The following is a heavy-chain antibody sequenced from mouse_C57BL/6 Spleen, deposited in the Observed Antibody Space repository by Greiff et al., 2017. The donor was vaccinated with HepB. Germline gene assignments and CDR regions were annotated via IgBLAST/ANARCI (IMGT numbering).Heavy chain of an antibody. CDR1: GYTFTSYG. Sequence: QVQLQQSGAELARPGASVKLSCKASGYTFTSYGISWVKQRTGQGLEWIGEIYPRSGNTYYHEKFKGKATLTADKASSTAYMELRSLPSEDTAVDFWARRGDYERGYAMDYWGQGTSVTVSS. CDR2: IYPRSGNT. D-gene: IGHD2-4*01. CDR3: ARRGDYERGYAMDY. J-gene: IGHJ4*01. V-gene: IGHV1-81*01.